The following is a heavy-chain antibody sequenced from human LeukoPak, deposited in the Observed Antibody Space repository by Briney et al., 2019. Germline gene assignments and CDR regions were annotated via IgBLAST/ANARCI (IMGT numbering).Heavy chain of an antibody. CDR1: GFTFSSYE. CDR3: ARPRSDWGAFDI. Sequence: GGSLRLSCAASGFTFSSYEMNWVRQAPGKGLEWVSYISSSGSTIYYAHSVEGRFTISRDNAKNSLYLQMNSLRAEDTAVYYCARPRSDWGAFDIWGQGTMVTVSS. D-gene: IGHD7-27*01. V-gene: IGHV3-48*03. J-gene: IGHJ3*02. CDR2: ISSSGSTI.